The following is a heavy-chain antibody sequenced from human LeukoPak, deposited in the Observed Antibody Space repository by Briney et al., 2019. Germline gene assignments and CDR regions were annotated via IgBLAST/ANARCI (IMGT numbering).Heavy chain of an antibody. CDR3: ARVEIAVDSFDY. V-gene: IGHV4-39*07. Sequence: PSETLSLTCSISGGSFRSSSYFWGWIRQPPGKGLEWIGEINHSGSTNYNPSLKSRVTISVDTSKNQFSLKLSSVTAADTAVYYCARVEIAVDSFDYWGQGTLVTVSS. CDR1: GGSFRSSSYF. D-gene: IGHD6-19*01. J-gene: IGHJ4*02. CDR2: INHSGST.